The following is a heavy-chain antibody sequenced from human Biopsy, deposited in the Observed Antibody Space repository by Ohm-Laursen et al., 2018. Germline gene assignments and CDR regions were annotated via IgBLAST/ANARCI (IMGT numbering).Heavy chain of an antibody. Sequence: SLRLSCTAAGFSFSSYGMHWVRQIPGKGLEWVSLISWDGSRTYYADSVRGRFTISRDNAKNCLYLQMNSLRTQDTALYYCARDGGVSYFGLDVWGLGTTATVSS. V-gene: IGHV3-43*01. CDR2: ISWDGSRT. CDR1: GFSFSSYG. J-gene: IGHJ6*02. CDR3: ARDGGVSYFGLDV. D-gene: IGHD3-16*01.